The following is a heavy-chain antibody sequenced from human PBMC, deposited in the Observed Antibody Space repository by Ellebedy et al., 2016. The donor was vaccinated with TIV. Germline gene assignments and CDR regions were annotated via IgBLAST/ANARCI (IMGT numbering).Heavy chain of an antibody. Sequence: SVKVSXXASGGNFNKFALSWLRQAPGQGLEWVAGIIPMFGTTNFTQKLQGRVTITADESTSTVYMELRRLTSEDTAVYYCAREIIPADFYYFDNWGQGALVTVSS. J-gene: IGHJ4*02. CDR1: GGNFNKFA. CDR2: IIPMFGTT. D-gene: IGHD2/OR15-2a*01. V-gene: IGHV1-69*13. CDR3: AREIIPADFYYFDN.